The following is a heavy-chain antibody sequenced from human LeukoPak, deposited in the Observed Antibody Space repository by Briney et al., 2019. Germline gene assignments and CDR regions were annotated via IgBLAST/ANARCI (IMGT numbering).Heavy chain of an antibody. CDR3: ACRGSYTRRFNP. J-gene: IGHJ5*02. CDR2: INHSGST. V-gene: IGHV4-34*01. CDR1: GGSFSGYY. Sequence: SETLSLTCAVYGGSFSGYYWSWIRQPPGKGLEWIGEINHSGSTNYNPSLKSRVTISVDTSKNQFSLKLSSVTAADTAVYYCACRGSYTRRFNPWGQGTLVTVSS. D-gene: IGHD1-26*01.